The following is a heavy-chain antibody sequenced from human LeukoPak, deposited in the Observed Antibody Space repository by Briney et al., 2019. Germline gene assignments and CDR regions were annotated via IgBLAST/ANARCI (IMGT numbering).Heavy chain of an antibody. CDR1: GFTFSDSW. CDR2: IESDGSGT. J-gene: IGHJ4*02. V-gene: IGHV3-74*01. CDR3: MEGAYF. D-gene: IGHD1-26*01. Sequence: PGGSLRLSCAASGFTFSDSWMHWVRQTPGKGLVWVSRIESDGSGTNYADSVKGRFTISRDNAKNTLYLQMSSLRVDDTAVYYCMEGAYFRGQGILVTVSS.